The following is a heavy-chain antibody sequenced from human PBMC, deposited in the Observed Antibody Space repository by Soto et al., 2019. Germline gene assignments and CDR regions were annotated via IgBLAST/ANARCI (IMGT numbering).Heavy chain of an antibody. V-gene: IGHV5-51*01. CDR1: GYSFTSYW. CDR2: IYPGDSKT. J-gene: IGHJ4*02. Sequence: GESLKISCKGSGYSFTSYWIGWVRQVPGKGLEWMGIIYPGDSKTTYSPSFQGQVTISADKSISTAYLQWSSLKASDTAMYYCATPPPDSSSDPFDDWGQGTLVTVSS. CDR3: ATPPPDSSSDPFDD. D-gene: IGHD6-6*01.